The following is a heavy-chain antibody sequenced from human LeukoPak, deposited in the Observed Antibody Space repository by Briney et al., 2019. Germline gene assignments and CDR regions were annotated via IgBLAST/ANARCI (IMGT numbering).Heavy chain of an antibody. D-gene: IGHD3-22*01. Sequence: ASVKVPCKASGYTFTSYDINWVRQATGQGLEWTGWMNPNSGNTGYAQKFQGRVTITRNTSISTAYMELSSLRSEDTAVYYCARGKHGYYDSSGYYYYYMDVWGKGTTVTVSS. CDR3: ARGKHGYYDSSGYYYYYMDV. CDR1: GYTFTSYD. V-gene: IGHV1-8*03. J-gene: IGHJ6*03. CDR2: MNPNSGNT.